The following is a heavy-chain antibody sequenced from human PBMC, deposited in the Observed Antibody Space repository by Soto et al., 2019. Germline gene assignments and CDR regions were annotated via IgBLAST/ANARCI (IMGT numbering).Heavy chain of an antibody. CDR2: ISPYNGTT. CDR1: GYTFTTYG. D-gene: IGHD1-1*01. Sequence: GASVKVSCKASGYTFTTYGISWVRQAAGQGLEWMGWISPYNGTTKYAEKFQGEMTMTTDTATSTAYMDLRSLRSDETAVYFCARDGERDTGLNFYYYLHGMDAWGQGTRVTVSS. J-gene: IGHJ6*02. V-gene: IGHV1-18*04. CDR3: ARDGERDTGLNFYYYLHGMDA.